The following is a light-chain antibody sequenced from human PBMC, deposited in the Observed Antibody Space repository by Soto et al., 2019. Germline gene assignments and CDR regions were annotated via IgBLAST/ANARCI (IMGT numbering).Light chain of an antibody. Sequence: EIVLTQSPATLSLSPGERATLSCGASQSISNYLAWYQQKPGQAPRLLIYDASNRAAGIPTRFSGSGSGTDFTLTISSLEPEDFAVYYCQQRSNWPRTFGQGTKVEVK. V-gene: IGKV3-11*01. J-gene: IGKJ1*01. CDR2: DAS. CDR3: QQRSNWPRT. CDR1: QSISNY.